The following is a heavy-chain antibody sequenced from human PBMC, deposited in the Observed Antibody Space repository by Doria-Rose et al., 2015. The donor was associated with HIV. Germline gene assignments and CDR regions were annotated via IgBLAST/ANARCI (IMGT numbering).Heavy chain of an antibody. V-gene: IGHV2-26*01. Sequence: QESGPVLVKPTETLTLTCTVSGVSLSSPGMGVSWIRQPPGKALEWLANNFSDDERSYKTSLKSRLTNSRGTSKSQVVLTMTDMDPVDTATYYCARIKSSRWYHKYYFDFWGQGTLVIVSA. CDR1: GVSLSSPGMG. CDR2: NFSDDER. J-gene: IGHJ4*02. CDR3: ARIKSSRWYHKYYFDF. D-gene: IGHD6-13*01.